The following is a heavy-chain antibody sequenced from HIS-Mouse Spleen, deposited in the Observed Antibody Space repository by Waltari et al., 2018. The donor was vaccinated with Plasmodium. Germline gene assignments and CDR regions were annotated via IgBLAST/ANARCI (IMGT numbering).Heavy chain of an antibody. CDR2: SYYSGST. Sequence: QVQLQESGPGLVKPSQTLSLTCTVSGGSISSGGYYWSWIRQHPGKGLEWIGYSYYSGSTYYNPSLKRRVTISVDTSKNQFSLKLSSVTAADTAVYYCARSIAATVTFYFDYWGQGTLVTVSS. CDR3: ARSIAATVTFYFDY. V-gene: IGHV4-31*03. CDR1: GGSISSGGYY. J-gene: IGHJ4*02. D-gene: IGHD6-13*01.